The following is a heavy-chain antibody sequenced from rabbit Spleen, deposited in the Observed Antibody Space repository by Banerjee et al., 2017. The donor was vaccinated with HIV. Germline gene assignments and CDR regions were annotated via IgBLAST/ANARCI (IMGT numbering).Heavy chain of an antibody. CDR1: GFSLTSSDY. V-gene: IGHV1S40*01. CDR3: ARDTGTSFSTYGMDL. Sequence: QSLEESGGDLVKPGASLTLTCTASGFSLTSSDYMCWVRQAPGKGLEWIACIYAGSSGFTYHASWAKGRFTISKTSSTTVTLQMTSLTAADMATYFCARDTGTSFSTYGMDLWGQGTLVTVS. J-gene: IGHJ6*01. D-gene: IGHD7-1*01. CDR2: IYAGSSGFT.